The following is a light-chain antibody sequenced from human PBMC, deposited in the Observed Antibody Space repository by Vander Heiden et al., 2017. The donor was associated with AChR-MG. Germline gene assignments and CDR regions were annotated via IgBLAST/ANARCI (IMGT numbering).Light chain of an antibody. CDR2: DAS. CDR3: QQYKNWPPLT. CDR1: QSVGTD. Sequence: DIVMTKSPATLSVSPGEGATLSCWASQSVGTDLAWYQQKPGQIPRLLIYDASTRASGIPTRFTGRGSGTEFTLTISSLQSEDFALYYCQQYKNWPPLTFACGTKVGI. V-gene: IGKV3D-15*01. J-gene: IGKJ4*01.